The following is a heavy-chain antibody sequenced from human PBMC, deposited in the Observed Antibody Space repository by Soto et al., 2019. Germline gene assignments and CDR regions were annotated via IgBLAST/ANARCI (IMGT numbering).Heavy chain of an antibody. D-gene: IGHD3-22*01. CDR3: ARDPLLSYDSSGYYYAVGFYLDY. CDR1: GYTFTSYA. V-gene: IGHV1-3*01. J-gene: IGHJ4*02. CDR2: INAGNGNT. Sequence: ASVKVSCKASGYTFTSYAMHWVSQAPGQRLEWMGWINAGNGNTKYSQKFQGRVTITRDTSASTAYMELSSLRSEDTAVYYCARDPLLSYDSSGYYYAVGFYLDYWGQGTLVTVS.